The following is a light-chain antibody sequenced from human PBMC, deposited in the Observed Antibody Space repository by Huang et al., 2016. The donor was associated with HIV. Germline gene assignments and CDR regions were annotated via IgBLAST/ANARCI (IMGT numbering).Light chain of an antibody. V-gene: IGKV1-12*01. J-gene: IGKJ5*01. CDR3: QQANSFPRIA. CDR1: QYIKTW. CDR2: DAS. Sequence: DIQMTQSPSFVSASVGDRVTITCRASQYIKTWLAWYQQKPGKAPKPLIYDASRLQNGVPARFSGSGSGTQFTLTISSLQPEDFATYYCQQANSFPRIAFGQGTRLEMK.